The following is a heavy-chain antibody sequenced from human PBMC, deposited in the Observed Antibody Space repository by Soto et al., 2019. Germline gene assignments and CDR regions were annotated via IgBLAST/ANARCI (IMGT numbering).Heavy chain of an antibody. Sequence: PGGSLRLSCAASGFTFSGSAMHWVRQASGKGLEWVGRIRSKANSYATAYAASVKGRFTISRDNSKNTLYLQMNSLRADDTGVYYCSRLPTLVVPAALILATWGQGTRVTVSS. J-gene: IGHJ5*02. CDR1: GFTFSGSA. D-gene: IGHD2-2*01. CDR2: IRSKANSYAT. V-gene: IGHV3-73*01. CDR3: SRLPTLVVPAALILAT.